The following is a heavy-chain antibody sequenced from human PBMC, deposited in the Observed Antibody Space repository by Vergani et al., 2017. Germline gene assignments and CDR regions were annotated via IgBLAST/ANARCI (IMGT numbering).Heavy chain of an antibody. D-gene: IGHD3-22*01. CDR1: GGSISSSNW. CDR3: AIRDEVNWYYYDSSGYYHAFDI. J-gene: IGHJ3*02. CDR2: IYHSGST. Sequence: QVQLQESGPGLVKPPGTLSLTCAVSGGSISSSNWWSWVRQPPGKGLEWIGEIYHSGSTNYNPSLKSRVTISVDKSKNQFSLKLSSVTAADTAVYYCAIRDEVNWYYYDSSGYYHAFDIWGQGTMVTVSS. V-gene: IGHV4-4*03.